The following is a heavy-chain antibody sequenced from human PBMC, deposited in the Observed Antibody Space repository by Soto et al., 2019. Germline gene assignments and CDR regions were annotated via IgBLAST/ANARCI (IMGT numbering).Heavy chain of an antibody. CDR2: IYYSGST. CDR3: ASLYCTGGSCYPAYFDY. V-gene: IGHV4-59*01. CDR1: GGSFFGYY. D-gene: IGHD2-15*01. Sequence: TSETLSLTCTVSGGSFFGYYWSWIRQPPGKGLEWIGYIYYSGSTNYNPSLKSRVTISVDTSKSQFSLKLSSVTAADTAVYYCASLYCTGGSCYPAYFDYWGQGTLVTVS. J-gene: IGHJ4*02.